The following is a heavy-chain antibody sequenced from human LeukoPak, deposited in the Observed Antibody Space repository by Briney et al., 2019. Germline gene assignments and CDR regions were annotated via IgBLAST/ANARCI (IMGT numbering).Heavy chain of an antibody. CDR2: ISSSGSTI. D-gene: IGHD3-9*01. J-gene: IGHJ4*02. Sequence: GGSLRLSCAASGFTFSSYEMNWVRRAPGKGLEWVSYISSSGSTIYYADSVKGRFTISRDNAKNSLYLQMNSLRAEDTAVYYCARTNKPLQILTGYYDYWGQGTLVTVSS. CDR1: GFTFSSYE. CDR3: ARTNKPLQILTGYYDY. V-gene: IGHV3-48*03.